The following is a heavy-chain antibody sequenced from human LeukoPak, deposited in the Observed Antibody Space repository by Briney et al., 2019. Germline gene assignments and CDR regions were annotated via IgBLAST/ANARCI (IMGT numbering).Heavy chain of an antibody. Sequence: SGGSLRLSCAASGFTFSSYAMSWVRQAPGKGLEWVSAISGSGGSTYYADSVKGRFTISRDNSKNTLYLQMNSLRAEDTAVYYCAKDRVRSWNGLYGMDVWGQGTTVTVSS. V-gene: IGHV3-23*01. CDR2: ISGSGGST. CDR1: GFTFSSYA. J-gene: IGHJ6*02. CDR3: AKDRVRSWNGLYGMDV. D-gene: IGHD1-1*01.